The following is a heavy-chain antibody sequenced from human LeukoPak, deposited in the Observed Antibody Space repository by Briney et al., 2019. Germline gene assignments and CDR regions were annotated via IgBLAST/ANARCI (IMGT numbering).Heavy chain of an antibody. Sequence: PSETLSLTCTVSGGSISSSNWWSWVRQPPGKGLEWIGEIYHSGSTNYNPSLKSRVTISVDKSKNQFSLKLSSVTAADTAVYYCARRADIVVVPAAMYFDYWGQGTLVTVSS. V-gene: IGHV4-4*02. CDR2: IYHSGST. D-gene: IGHD2-2*01. CDR1: GGSISSSNW. CDR3: ARRADIVVVPAAMYFDY. J-gene: IGHJ4*02.